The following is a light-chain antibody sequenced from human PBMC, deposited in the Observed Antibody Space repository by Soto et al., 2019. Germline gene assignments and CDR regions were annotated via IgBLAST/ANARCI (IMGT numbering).Light chain of an antibody. CDR3: QHSSASPRT. J-gene: IGKJ3*01. CDR2: GAS. V-gene: IGKV3-15*01. CDR1: QSVSNN. Sequence: ELVMTQSPSALSVSPEESATLTCRASQSVSNNLTWYQQKPGQPPRLLIYGASTRATGVPGRFSGSGSGTEFTLTISSLQSEDFAVYYCQHSSASPRTFGHGTKVDIK.